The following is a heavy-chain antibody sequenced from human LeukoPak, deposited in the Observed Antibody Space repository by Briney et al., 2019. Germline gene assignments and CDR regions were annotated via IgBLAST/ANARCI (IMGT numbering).Heavy chain of an antibody. CDR3: AKSRLVRGTYYFDY. V-gene: IGHV3-23*01. Sequence: GGSLRLSCAASGFTFSSYSMSWVRQAPGKGLEWVSDISGSGGSTYYADSVKGRFTISRDNSKNTLYLQMNSLRAEDTAVYYCAKSRLVRGTYYFDYWGQGTLVTVSS. CDR1: GFTFSSYS. CDR2: ISGSGGST. D-gene: IGHD3-10*01. J-gene: IGHJ4*02.